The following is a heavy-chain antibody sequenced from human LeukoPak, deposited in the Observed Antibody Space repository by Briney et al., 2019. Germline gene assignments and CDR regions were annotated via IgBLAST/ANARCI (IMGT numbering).Heavy chain of an antibody. CDR1: GFTFSSFA. Sequence: GGSLRLSCAASGFTFSSFAMSWVRQAPGKGLEWVSGIFGSGGRIYYADSVKGRFTISRDNSRSTLYLQMNSLRAEDTAVYYCAKDQDWPNDYGDSGYFQHWGQGTVVTVSS. J-gene: IGHJ1*01. CDR3: AKDQDWPNDYGDSGYFQH. CDR2: IFGSGGRI. D-gene: IGHD4-17*01. V-gene: IGHV3-23*01.